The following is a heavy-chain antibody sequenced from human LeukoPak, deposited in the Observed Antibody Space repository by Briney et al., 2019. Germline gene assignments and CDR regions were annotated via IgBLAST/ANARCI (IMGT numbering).Heavy chain of an antibody. CDR2: IYPGDSDT. CDR1: GYSFTSYW. D-gene: IGHD5-24*01. V-gene: IGHV5-51*01. CDR3: ARHTKWLQFDY. J-gene: IGHJ4*02. Sequence: GESLKISCKGSGYSFTSYWIGWVRQMPGKGLEWMGVIYPGDSDTRYSPSFRGQVTISADKSTSTAYLQWSSLKASDTAMYYCARHTKWLQFDYWGQGTLVTVSS.